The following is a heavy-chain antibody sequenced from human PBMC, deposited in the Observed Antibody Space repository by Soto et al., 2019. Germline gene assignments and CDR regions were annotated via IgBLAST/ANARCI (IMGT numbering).Heavy chain of an antibody. CDR2: ISGSGGST. CDR3: AKDLIGYSSSKGGDWFDP. V-gene: IGHV3-23*01. Sequence: EVQLLESGGGLVQPGGSLRLSCAASGFTFSSYAMSWVRQAPGKGLEWVSAISGSGGSTYYADSVKGRFTISRDNSKNTLYLQMNSLRAEDTAVYYCAKDLIGYSSSKGGDWFDPWGQGTLVTVSS. J-gene: IGHJ5*02. CDR1: GFTFSSYA. D-gene: IGHD6-6*01.